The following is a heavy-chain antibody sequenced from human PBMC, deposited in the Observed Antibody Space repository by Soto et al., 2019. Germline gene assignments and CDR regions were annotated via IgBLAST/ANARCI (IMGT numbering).Heavy chain of an antibody. J-gene: IGHJ4*02. D-gene: IGHD6-13*01. V-gene: IGHV4-59*01. CDR1: GGSISSYY. CDR3: ARATPVFYYSSSWSLDY. Sequence: QVQLQESGPGLVKPSETLSLTCTVSGGSISSYYWSWIRQPPGRGLEWIGYISYSGSTNYNPSLKSRVTISVDTSKNQLSLKLSSVTAADTAVYYCARATPVFYYSSSWSLDYWGQGTLVTVSS. CDR2: ISYSGST.